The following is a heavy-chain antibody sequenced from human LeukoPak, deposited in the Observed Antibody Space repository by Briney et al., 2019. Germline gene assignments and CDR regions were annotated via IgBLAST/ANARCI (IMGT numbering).Heavy chain of an antibody. CDR2: IYYSGST. Sequence: SETLSLTCTVSGGSISSHYWSWIRQPPGKGLEWIGYIYYSGSTNYNPSLKSRVTISVDPSTNQFSLKLRSVTAADTAVYYCARGVGGSGSYYYYGMDVWGQGTTVTVSS. V-gene: IGHV4-59*11. CDR3: ARGVGGSGSYYYYGMDV. D-gene: IGHD3-10*01. CDR1: GGSISSHY. J-gene: IGHJ6*02.